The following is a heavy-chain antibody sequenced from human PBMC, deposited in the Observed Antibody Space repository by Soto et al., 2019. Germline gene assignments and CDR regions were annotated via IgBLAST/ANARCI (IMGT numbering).Heavy chain of an antibody. CDR3: ARGKRCISTSCYHYDY. V-gene: IGHV4-30-2*01. J-gene: IGHJ4*02. CDR1: GGSISSGGYS. Sequence: SETLSLTCAVSGGSISSGGYSWSWIRQPPGKGLEWIGYIYHSGSTYYNPSLKSRVTISVDRSKNQFSLKLSSVTAADTAVYYCARGKRCISTSCYHYDYWGQGTLVTVSS. D-gene: IGHD2-2*01. CDR2: IYHSGST.